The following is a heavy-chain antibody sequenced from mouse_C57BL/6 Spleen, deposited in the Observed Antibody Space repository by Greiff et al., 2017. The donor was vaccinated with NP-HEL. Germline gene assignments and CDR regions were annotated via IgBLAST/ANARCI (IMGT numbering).Heavy chain of an antibody. CDR2: IYPSDSET. D-gene: IGHD1-2*01. V-gene: IGHV1-61*01. J-gene: IGHJ4*01. CDR1: GYTFTSYW. Sequence: VQLQQPGAELVRPGSSVKLSCKASGYTFTSYWMDWVKQRPGQGLEWIGNIYPSDSETHYNQKFKDKATLTVDKSSSTAYMQLSSLTSEDSAVYYCARNRITTAPYYAMDYWGQGTSVTVSS. CDR3: ARNRITTAPYYAMDY.